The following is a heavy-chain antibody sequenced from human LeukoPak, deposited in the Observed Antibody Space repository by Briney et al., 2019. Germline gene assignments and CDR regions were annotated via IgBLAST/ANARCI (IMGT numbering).Heavy chain of an antibody. V-gene: IGHV3-23*01. Sequence: QTGGSLRLSCAASGFTFSSYAMSWVRQAPGKGLEWVSAISGSGGSTYYADSVKGRFTISRDNSKNSLYLQMNSLRVGDTAVYYCVRGPYCSGGSCYGHFDYWGQGTLVTASS. CDR1: GFTFSSYA. D-gene: IGHD2-15*01. CDR2: ISGSGGST. J-gene: IGHJ4*02. CDR3: VRGPYCSGGSCYGHFDY.